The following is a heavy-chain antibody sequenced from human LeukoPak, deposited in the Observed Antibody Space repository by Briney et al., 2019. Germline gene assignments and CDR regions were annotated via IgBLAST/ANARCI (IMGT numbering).Heavy chain of an antibody. CDR1: GFTVSSNY. J-gene: IGHJ4*02. Sequence: GGSLRLSCAASGFTVSSNYMNWVRQAPGTGLEWVSVIYSGVSTYYADSVKGRFTISRDNSKNTLYLQMNSLRGEDTAVYYCASSGYHYQLDYWGQGTLVTVSS. CDR3: ASSGYHYQLDY. D-gene: IGHD3-22*01. V-gene: IGHV3-66*01. CDR2: IYSGVST.